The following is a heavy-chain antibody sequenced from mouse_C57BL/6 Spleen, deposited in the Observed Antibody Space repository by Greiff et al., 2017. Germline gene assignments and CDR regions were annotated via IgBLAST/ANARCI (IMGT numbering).Heavy chain of an antibody. J-gene: IGHJ1*03. CDR3: TREEITTVVATGYFDV. CDR2: ISSGGDYI. CDR1: GFTFSSYA. Sequence: EVKLMESGEGLVKPGGSLKLSCAASGFTFSSYAMSWVRQTPEKRLEWVAYISSGGDYIYYADTVKGRFTISRDNARNTLYLQMSSLKSEDTAMYYCTREEITTVVATGYFDVWGTGTTVTVSS. V-gene: IGHV5-9-1*02. D-gene: IGHD1-1*01.